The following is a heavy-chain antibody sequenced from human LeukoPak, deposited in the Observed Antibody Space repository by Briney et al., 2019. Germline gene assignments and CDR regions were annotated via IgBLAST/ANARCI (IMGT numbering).Heavy chain of an antibody. V-gene: IGHV3-74*01. CDR2: IKSDDSST. CDR3: ARAYYGMDV. Sequence: PGGSLRLSCAASGFTFSGYWMHWVRQAPGKGLVWVSRIKSDDSSTSYADSVKGRFTISRGSAQNTLYLQMNSLRAEDTAVYYCARAYYGMDVWGQGTMVTVSS. J-gene: IGHJ6*02. CDR1: GFTFSGYW.